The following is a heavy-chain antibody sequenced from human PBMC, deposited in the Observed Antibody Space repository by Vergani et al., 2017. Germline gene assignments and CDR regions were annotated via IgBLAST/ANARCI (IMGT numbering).Heavy chain of an antibody. Sequence: QVQLVQSGAEVKKPGASVKVSCKASGYTFTSYYMHWVRQAPGQGLEWMGIINPSGGGTSYAQKFQGRVTMTRDTSTSTVYMELSSLRSEDTAVYYCAKAGGGRFDPWGQGTLVTVSS. D-gene: IGHD2-8*02. V-gene: IGHV1-46*01. CDR3: AKAGGGRFDP. J-gene: IGHJ5*02. CDR1: GYTFTSYY. CDR2: INPSGGGT.